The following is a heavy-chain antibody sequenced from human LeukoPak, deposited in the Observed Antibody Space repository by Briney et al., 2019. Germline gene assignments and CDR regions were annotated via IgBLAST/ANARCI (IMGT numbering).Heavy chain of an antibody. V-gene: IGHV4-39*07. Sequence: PSETLSLTCTVSGGSISSSSYYWGWIRQPPGKGLEWIGEINHSGSTNYNPSLKSRVTISVDTSKNQFSLKLSSVTAADTAVYYCARGPVRAYVYWGQGTLVTVSS. J-gene: IGHJ4*02. CDR1: GGSISSSSYY. CDR3: ARGPVRAYVY. CDR2: INHSGST. D-gene: IGHD3-16*01.